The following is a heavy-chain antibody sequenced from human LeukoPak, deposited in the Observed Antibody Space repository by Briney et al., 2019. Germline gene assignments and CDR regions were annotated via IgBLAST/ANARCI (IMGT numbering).Heavy chain of an antibody. Sequence: PGGSLRLSCAASGFTFSSYGMHWVRQAPGKGLEWVAVIWYDGSNKYYADSVKGRFTISRDNSKNTLYLQMNSLRAEDTAVYYCARLVVPAAILVGMDVWGQGTTVTVSS. D-gene: IGHD2-2*01. CDR1: GFTFSSYG. V-gene: IGHV3-33*01. J-gene: IGHJ6*02. CDR3: ARLVVPAAILVGMDV. CDR2: IWYDGSNK.